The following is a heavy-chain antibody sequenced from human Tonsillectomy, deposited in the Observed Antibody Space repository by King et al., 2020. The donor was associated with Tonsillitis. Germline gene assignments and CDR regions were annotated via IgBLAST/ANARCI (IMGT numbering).Heavy chain of an antibody. CDR1: GFTFTSSA. J-gene: IGHJ4*02. Sequence: QLVESGPEVKKPGTSVKVSCKTSGFTFTSSAMQWVRQARGQRLEWIGWIVVGSGNTDYTQKFQERVTITRDMSTSTAYMELSSLRSEDTAVYYCAAPPAGVNVNYFFDCWGQGTLVTVSS. V-gene: IGHV1-58*02. D-gene: IGHD2-21*01. CDR3: AAPPAGVNVNYFFDC. CDR2: IVVGSGNT.